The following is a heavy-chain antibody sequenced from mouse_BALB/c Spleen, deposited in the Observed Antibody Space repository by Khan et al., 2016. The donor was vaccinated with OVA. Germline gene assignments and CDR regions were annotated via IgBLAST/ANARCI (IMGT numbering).Heavy chain of an antibody. CDR2: VSTGGSYT. Sequence: EVQVVESGGDLVKPGGSLKLSCAASGFTFSTYGMSWVRQTPDKRLEWVATVSTGGSYTYYPDSVKGRFTISRDNAKNTLYLQMSGLKSEDTAMFYCTRLAYYDDSEGFAYWGQGTLVTVSA. D-gene: IGHD1-1*01. J-gene: IGHJ3*01. CDR1: GFTFSTYG. V-gene: IGHV5-6*01. CDR3: TRLAYYDDSEGFAY.